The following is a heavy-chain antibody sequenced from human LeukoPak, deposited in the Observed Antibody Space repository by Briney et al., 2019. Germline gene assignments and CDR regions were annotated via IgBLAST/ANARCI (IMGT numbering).Heavy chain of an antibody. J-gene: IGHJ4*02. CDR1: GFTFSNYW. CDR2: MKQDGSEK. CDR3: AKGGRSSSWYWAY. V-gene: IGHV3-7*01. D-gene: IGHD6-13*01. Sequence: GGSLRLSCAASGFTFSNYWMTWVRQAPGKGLEWVANMKQDGSEKYYVDSVKGRFTISRDNAKNSLYLQMNSLRAEDTAVYYCAKGGRSSSWYWAYWGQGTLVTVSS.